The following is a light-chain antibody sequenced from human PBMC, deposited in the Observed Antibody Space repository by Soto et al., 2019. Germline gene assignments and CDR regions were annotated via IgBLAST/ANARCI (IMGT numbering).Light chain of an antibody. CDR3: QQRSNWPGLT. Sequence: EIVLTQSPATLSLSPGERATLSCRASQSVSSYLAWYQQKPGQAPRLLIYDASNRATSIPARFSGSGSGTDFTLTISSLEPEGFAVYYCQQRSNWPGLTFGGGTKVEIK. J-gene: IGKJ4*01. CDR2: DAS. CDR1: QSVSSY. V-gene: IGKV3-11*01.